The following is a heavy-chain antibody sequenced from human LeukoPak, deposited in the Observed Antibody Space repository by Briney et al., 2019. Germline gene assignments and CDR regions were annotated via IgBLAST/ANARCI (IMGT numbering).Heavy chain of an antibody. J-gene: IGHJ4*02. CDR1: GYPIRSGYY. Sequence: SETLSLTCTVSGYPIRSGYYWGWIRQPPGKELEWIGTIYHSGSTYYNPSLKSRVTISVDTSKNQFSLKLSSVTAADTAVYYCARDQGGTYHSYYFDYWGQGTLVTVSS. V-gene: IGHV4-38-2*02. D-gene: IGHD1-26*01. CDR2: IYHSGST. CDR3: ARDQGGTYHSYYFDY.